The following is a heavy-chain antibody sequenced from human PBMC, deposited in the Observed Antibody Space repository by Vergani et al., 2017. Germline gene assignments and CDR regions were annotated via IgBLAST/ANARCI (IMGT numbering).Heavy chain of an antibody. J-gene: IGHJ4*02. Sequence: QVQLQQWGAGLLKPSETLSLTCAVYGGSFSGYYWSWIRQHPGKGLEWIGYIYYSGSTYYNPSLKSRVTISVDTSKNQFSLKLSSVTAADTAVYYCASRSSSWGYYFDYWGQGTLVTVSS. D-gene: IGHD6-13*01. CDR2: IYYSGST. V-gene: IGHV4-34*01. CDR1: GGSFSGYY. CDR3: ASRSSSWGYYFDY.